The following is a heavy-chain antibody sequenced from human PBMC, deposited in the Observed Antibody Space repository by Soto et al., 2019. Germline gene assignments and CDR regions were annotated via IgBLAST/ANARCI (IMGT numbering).Heavy chain of an antibody. D-gene: IGHD1-1*01. Sequence: KGLEWVAVIWSDGNNRYYADSVKGRFTISRDNSKNTLYLQMNSLRAEDTAVYYCVRGDNWNDEASDYWGQGTLVTVSS. CDR2: IWSDGNNR. J-gene: IGHJ4*02. CDR3: VRGDNWNDEASDY. V-gene: IGHV3-33*01.